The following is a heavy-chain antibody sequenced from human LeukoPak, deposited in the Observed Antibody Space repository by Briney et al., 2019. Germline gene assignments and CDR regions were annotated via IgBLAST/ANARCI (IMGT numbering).Heavy chain of an antibody. V-gene: IGHV4-34*01. D-gene: IGHD4-23*01. Sequence: SETLSLTCAVYGGSFSGYYWSWIRQPPGKGLEWIGEINHSGSTNYNPSLKSRVTISVDTSKNQFSLKLSSVTAADTAVYYCARTTVVAKYFDYWGQGTLVTVSS. J-gene: IGHJ4*02. CDR1: GGSFSGYY. CDR3: ARTTVVAKYFDY. CDR2: INHSGST.